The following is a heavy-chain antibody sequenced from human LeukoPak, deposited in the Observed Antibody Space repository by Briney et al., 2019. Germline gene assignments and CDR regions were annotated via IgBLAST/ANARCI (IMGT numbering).Heavy chain of an antibody. CDR1: GGSISSYY. V-gene: IGHV4-4*07. D-gene: IGHD4-17*01. Sequence: SETLSLTCTASGGSISSYYWSWIRQPAGKGLEWIGRIYTSGSTNYNPSLKSRVTMSVDTSKNQFSLKLSSVPAADTAVYYCARDLGSLGYGDYVVWFDPWGQGTLVTVSS. J-gene: IGHJ5*02. CDR2: IYTSGST. CDR3: ARDLGSLGYGDYVVWFDP.